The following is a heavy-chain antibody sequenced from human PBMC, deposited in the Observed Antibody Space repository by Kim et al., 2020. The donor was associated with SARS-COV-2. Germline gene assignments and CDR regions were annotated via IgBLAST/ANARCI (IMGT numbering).Heavy chain of an antibody. CDR3: ARSAYGSRGYYIFDY. J-gene: IGHJ4*02. V-gene: IGHV1-69*01. D-gene: IGHD3-22*01. Sequence: KFQGRVTITADESTSTGYMEMSSLRSENTAVYYCARSAYGSRGYYIFDYWGQGTLVTVSS.